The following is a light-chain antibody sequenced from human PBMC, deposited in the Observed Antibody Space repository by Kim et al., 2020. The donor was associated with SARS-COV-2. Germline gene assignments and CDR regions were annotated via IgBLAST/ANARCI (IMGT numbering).Light chain of an antibody. V-gene: IGKV1-39*01. Sequence: SASVVDRATISCGTSQSITRFNWYQQKPGKAPNLLIYAASSLQSGVPPRFSGSGSGTDFTLTVSGLQPEDFATYYCQQSDSAPLTFGGGTKVDIK. J-gene: IGKJ4*01. CDR3: QQSDSAPLT. CDR2: AAS. CDR1: QSITRF.